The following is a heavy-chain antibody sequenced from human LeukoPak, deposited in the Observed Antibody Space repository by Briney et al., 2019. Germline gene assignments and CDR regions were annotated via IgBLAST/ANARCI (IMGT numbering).Heavy chain of an antibody. CDR2: ITADGTNR. D-gene: IGHD1-26*01. CDR1: GFTFSSYE. CDR3: AREVKWELPDY. J-gene: IGHJ4*02. Sequence: GGSLRLPCAASGFTFSSYEMNWVRQAPGKGLEWVSYITADGTNRYDADSVKGRFTISRDNAKNSLYLQMNSLRADDTAIYYCAREVKWELPDYWGQGTLVTVSS. V-gene: IGHV3-48*03.